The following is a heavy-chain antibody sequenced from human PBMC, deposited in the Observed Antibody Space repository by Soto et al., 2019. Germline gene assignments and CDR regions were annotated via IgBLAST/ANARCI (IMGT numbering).Heavy chain of an antibody. CDR1: GGSINSYY. CDR2: IYYSGTT. Sequence: LSLTCTVSGGSINSYYWSWIRQPPGKGLELIGYIYYSGTTNYTPSLKSRVTISVDTSKNQFSLKLTSVTAADTAVYYCARGSAARPEWFDPWGQGTLVTVSS. CDR3: ARGSAARPEWFDP. V-gene: IGHV4-59*01. D-gene: IGHD6-6*01. J-gene: IGHJ5*02.